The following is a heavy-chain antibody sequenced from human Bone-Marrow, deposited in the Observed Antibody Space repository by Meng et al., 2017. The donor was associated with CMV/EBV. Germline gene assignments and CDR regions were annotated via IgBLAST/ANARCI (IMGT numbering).Heavy chain of an antibody. Sequence: ASVKVSCKASGYTFTGYYMHWVRQAPGQGLEWMGWINPNSGGTNYAQKFQGRVTMTRDTSISTAYMELSRLRSDDTAVYYCARGGTSSGWSNWVDPWGQGTLVTVSS. D-gene: IGHD6-19*01. CDR1: GYTFTGYY. V-gene: IGHV1-2*02. CDR3: ARGGTSSGWSNWVDP. J-gene: IGHJ5*02. CDR2: INPNSGGT.